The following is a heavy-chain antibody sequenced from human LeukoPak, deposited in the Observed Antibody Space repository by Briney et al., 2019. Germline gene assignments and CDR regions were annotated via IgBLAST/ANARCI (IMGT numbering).Heavy chain of an antibody. CDR2: IWSDGSNK. V-gene: IGHV3-33*01. J-gene: IGHJ4*02. Sequence: GGSLRLSCSASGFTFSYYAIHWVRQAAGKGLEWVALIWSDGSNKYYAGSVKGRITISRDNSKNTVYLQMNSLRAEDTAVYYCARELFSSGSCPDGWGQGTLVTVSS. CDR3: ARELFSSGSCPDG. D-gene: IGHD3-10*01. CDR1: GFTFSYYA.